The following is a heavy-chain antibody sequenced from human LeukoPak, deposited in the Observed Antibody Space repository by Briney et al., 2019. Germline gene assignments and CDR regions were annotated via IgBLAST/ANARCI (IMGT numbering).Heavy chain of an antibody. V-gene: IGHV3-7*04. CDR3: AKEKLMWGDSSGYYYWDY. D-gene: IGHD3-22*01. J-gene: IGHJ4*02. CDR1: GFTFSSYW. Sequence: GGALRLSCAASGFTFSSYWMSWGRQAPGKGLEGVANIKQDGSEKYYVDSVKGRFTISRDNAKNSLYLQMNSLRAEDTAVYYCAKEKLMWGDSSGYYYWDYWGQGTLVTVSS. CDR2: IKQDGSEK.